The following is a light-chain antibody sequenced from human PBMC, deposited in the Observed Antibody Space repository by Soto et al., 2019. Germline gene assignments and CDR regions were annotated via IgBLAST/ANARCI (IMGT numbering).Light chain of an antibody. V-gene: IGKV3-20*01. CDR3: HQFDSSWT. CDR1: QSVTNNF. CDR2: DTS. Sequence: EIVLTQSPGTLSLSPGERATLSCRASQSVTNNFLAWYQQKPGQAPRLLIYDTSIRATGIPDRFSGSGSGTDFTLTIGGLEPEDFAVYYCHQFDSSWTFGLGTKVEIK. J-gene: IGKJ1*01.